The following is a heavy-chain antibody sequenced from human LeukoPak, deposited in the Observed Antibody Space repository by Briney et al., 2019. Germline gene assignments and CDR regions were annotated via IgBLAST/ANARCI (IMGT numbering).Heavy chain of an antibody. J-gene: IGHJ4*02. CDR3: VREMVDFWSGYYVNLFDY. CDR1: GFTFSSYG. CDR2: IWYDGSNK. Sequence: GGSLRLSCAASGFTFSSYGMHWVRPAPGKGLEWVAVIWYDGSNKYYADSVKGRFTISRDNSKNTLYLQMNSLRAEDTAVYYCVREMVDFWSGYYVNLFDYWGQGTLVTVSS. V-gene: IGHV3-33*01. D-gene: IGHD3-3*01.